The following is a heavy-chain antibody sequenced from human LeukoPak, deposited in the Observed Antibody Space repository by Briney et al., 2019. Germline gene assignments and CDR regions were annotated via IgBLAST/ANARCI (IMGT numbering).Heavy chain of an antibody. V-gene: IGHV1-2*02. CDR3: ARDPKPVVVGATGIDY. CDR2: INPNSGGT. Sequence: GASVKVSCKASGYTFTGYYMHWVRQAPGQGLEWMGWINPNSGGTNYAQKFQGRVTMTRDTSISTAYMELSRLRSDDTAVYYCARDPKPVVVGATGIDYWGQGTLVTVSS. D-gene: IGHD1-26*01. CDR1: GYTFTGYY. J-gene: IGHJ4*02.